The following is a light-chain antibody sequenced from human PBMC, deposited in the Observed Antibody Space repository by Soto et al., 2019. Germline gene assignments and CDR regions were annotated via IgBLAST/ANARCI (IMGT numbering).Light chain of an antibody. CDR3: QHYGSSLLGHT. J-gene: IGKJ2*01. Sequence: EIVLTQSPGTLSLSPGERATLSCRASQSVSSNYLGWYQQKPGQAPRLLIYGASSRATGIPDRFSGSGSGTDFTLTINRLEPEDFAVYYCQHYGSSLLGHTFGQGTKLEIK. V-gene: IGKV3-20*01. CDR2: GAS. CDR1: QSVSSNY.